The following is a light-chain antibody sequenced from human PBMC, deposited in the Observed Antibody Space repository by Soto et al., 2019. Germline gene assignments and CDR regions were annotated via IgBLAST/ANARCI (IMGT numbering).Light chain of an antibody. V-gene: IGKV3-11*01. J-gene: IGKJ2*01. CDR3: QQRSNWPLYT. CDR2: DAS. Sequence: EIVLTQSPATLSLSPGERATLSCRASQSVSSNLAWYQQKPGQAPRLLIYDASTRATGIPARFSGSGSGTDVTLTISSLEPEDFAVYYCQQRSNWPLYTFGQGTKLEIK. CDR1: QSVSSN.